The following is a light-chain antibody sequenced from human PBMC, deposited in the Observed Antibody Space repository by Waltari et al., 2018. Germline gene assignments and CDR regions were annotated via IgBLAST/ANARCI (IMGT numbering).Light chain of an antibody. CDR3: AAWDDALTGPL. CDR2: SDR. J-gene: IGLJ3*02. CDR1: TSNIGSHS. V-gene: IGLV1-44*01. Sequence: QSLLTQPPSVSGPPGQTVTISCSGRTSNIGSHSVHWYPHVPGTAPQLLIFSDRQRHSGVPDRFSATKSGATASLVISGLQSEDEGDYYCAAWDDALTGPLFGGGTKLTVL.